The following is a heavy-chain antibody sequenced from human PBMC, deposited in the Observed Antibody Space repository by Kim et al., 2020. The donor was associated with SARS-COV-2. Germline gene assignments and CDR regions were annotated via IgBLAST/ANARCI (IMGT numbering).Heavy chain of an antibody. V-gene: IGHV3-49*04. CDR2: IRSKAYGGTT. D-gene: IGHD3-22*01. Sequence: GGSLRLSCTASGFTFGDYAMSWVRQAPGKGLEWVGFIRSKAYGGTTEYAASVKGRFTISRDDSKSIAYLQMNSLKTEDTAVYYCTVWVYDSSGYYFEYFQHWGQGTLVTVSS. CDR3: TVWVYDSSGYYFEYFQH. J-gene: IGHJ1*01. CDR1: GFTFGDYA.